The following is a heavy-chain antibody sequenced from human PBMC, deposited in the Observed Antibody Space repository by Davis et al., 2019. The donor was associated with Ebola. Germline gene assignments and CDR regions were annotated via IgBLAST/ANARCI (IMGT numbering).Heavy chain of an antibody. CDR3: AKDGGIVEYYFDY. CDR2: ISSSGSTI. CDR1: GFTFSSYA. V-gene: IGHV3-48*04. J-gene: IGHJ4*02. D-gene: IGHD3-22*01. Sequence: PGGSLRLSCAASGFTFSSYAMSWVRQAQGKGLEWVSYISSSGSTIYYADSVKGRFTISRDNAKNSLYLQMNSLRAEDTAVYYCAKDGGIVEYYFDYWGQGTLVTVSS.